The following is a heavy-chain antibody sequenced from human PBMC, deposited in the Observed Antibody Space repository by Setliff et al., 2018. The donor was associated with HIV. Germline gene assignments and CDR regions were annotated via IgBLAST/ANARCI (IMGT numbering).Heavy chain of an antibody. CDR3: ARHSIAVVIGVPERDDAFDI. V-gene: IGHV4-39*01. J-gene: IGHJ3*02. CDR1: GGSISRRDYC. Sequence: SETLSLTCTVSGGSISRRDYCWGWIRQPPGKGLEWIGSVYYTWNTYYNPSLKSRVTVSVDTSKNQFSLKLSSVTAADTAAYYCARHSIAVVIGVPERDDAFDIWGHGTMVTVSS. D-gene: IGHD2-21*01. CDR2: VYYTWNT.